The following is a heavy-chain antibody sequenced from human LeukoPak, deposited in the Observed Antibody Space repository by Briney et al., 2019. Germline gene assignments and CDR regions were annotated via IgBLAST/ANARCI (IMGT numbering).Heavy chain of an antibody. D-gene: IGHD6-19*01. CDR3: AKYGNSGWVTDN. Sequence: SETLSLTCTVSGGSIGSDYWTWIRQPPGKGLEYIGYIYYTGGTNYNPSLKSRVTISVDTSKNQFSLKLSSVTAADTAVYFCAKYGNSGWVTDNWGQGTLVTVSS. CDR1: GGSIGSDY. V-gene: IGHV4-59*08. CDR2: IYYTGGT. J-gene: IGHJ4*02.